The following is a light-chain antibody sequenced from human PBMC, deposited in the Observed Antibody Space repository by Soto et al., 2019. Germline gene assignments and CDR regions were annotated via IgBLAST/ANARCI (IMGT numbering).Light chain of an antibody. CDR3: HQRQSWPRT. CDR2: AAS. CDR1: QSISSY. Sequence: IQMTHSPSSLSASVGDRVTITSRASQSISSYLNWYQQKPGKAPKLLIYAASSLQSGVPSRFSGSGSGTDFTLTISDVQPEDFAIYYCHQRQSWPRTFGQGTKVDIK. V-gene: IGKV1-39*01. J-gene: IGKJ1*01.